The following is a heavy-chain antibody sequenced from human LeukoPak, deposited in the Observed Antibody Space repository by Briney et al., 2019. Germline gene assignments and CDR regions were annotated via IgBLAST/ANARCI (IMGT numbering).Heavy chain of an antibody. CDR2: ISGSGSTE. CDR1: GFTFSSYS. V-gene: IGHV3-48*04. J-gene: IGHJ4*02. Sequence: GGSLRLSCAASGFTFSSYSMNWVRQAPGKGLEWVAYISGSGSTEYCADSVKGRFTISRDNAKNSLYLQMDSLRAEDTALYYCAREYRGSYYNLYFDYWGQGTLVTVSS. CDR3: AREYRGSYYNLYFDY. D-gene: IGHD1-26*01.